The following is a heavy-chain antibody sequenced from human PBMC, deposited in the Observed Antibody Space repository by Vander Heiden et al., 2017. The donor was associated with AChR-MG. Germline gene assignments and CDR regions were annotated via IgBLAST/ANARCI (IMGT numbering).Heavy chain of an antibody. D-gene: IGHD2-15*01. CDR3: ARHGRYCSGGSCYSMGWFDP. CDR2: IYPGDSDT. Sequence: EVQLVQSGAEVKKPGESLKISCKGSGYSFTSYWIGWGRQMPWKGLEWMGIIYPGDSDTRYSPSFQGQVTISADKSISTAYLQWSSLKASDTAMYYCARHGRYCSGGSCYSMGWFDPWGQGTLVTVSS. J-gene: IGHJ5*02. CDR1: GYSFTSYW. V-gene: IGHV5-51*01.